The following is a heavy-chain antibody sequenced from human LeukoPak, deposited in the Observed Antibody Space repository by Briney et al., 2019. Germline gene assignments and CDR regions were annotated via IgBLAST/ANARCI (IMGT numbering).Heavy chain of an antibody. Sequence: PSETLSLTCTVSGYSISSGYYWGWIRQPPGKGLEWIANIYHSGLIYYNPSLKSRITISIDTSKNQFSLKLSSVTAADTAVYYCMSNHLQGGYYFNYWGQGTLVTVSS. CDR2: IYHSGLI. V-gene: IGHV4-38-2*02. J-gene: IGHJ4*02. CDR3: MSNHLQGGYYFNY. CDR1: GYSISSGYY. D-gene: IGHD1-14*01.